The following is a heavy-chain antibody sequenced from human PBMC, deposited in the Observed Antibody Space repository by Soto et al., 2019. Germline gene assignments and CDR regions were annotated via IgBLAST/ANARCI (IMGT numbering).Heavy chain of an antibody. V-gene: IGHV1-58*01. Sequence: QMQLVQSGPEVKKPGTSVKVSCKASGFTFTSSAVQWVRQARGQRLEWIGWIVVGSGNTNYAQKVQERVTITRDMSTSTAYMELSSLRSEDTAVYYCAADALGSRYFDWLYYYYGMDVWGQGTTVTVSS. D-gene: IGHD3-9*01. CDR3: AADALGSRYFDWLYYYYGMDV. CDR1: GFTFTSSA. J-gene: IGHJ6*02. CDR2: IVVGSGNT.